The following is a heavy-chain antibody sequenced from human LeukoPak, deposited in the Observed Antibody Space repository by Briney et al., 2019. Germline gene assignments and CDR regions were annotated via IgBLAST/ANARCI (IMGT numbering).Heavy chain of an antibody. CDR2: ISYDRSNK. D-gene: IGHD6-6*01. CDR3: ARLDWYSSSPGADY. CDR1: GFPFRDRW. J-gene: IGHJ4*02. Sequence: GGSLRLSCTASGFPFRDRWMSWVRQAPGKGLEWVAVISYDRSNKYYADSVKGRFTISRDNSKNTLYLQMNSLRAEDTAVYYCARLDWYSSSPGADYWGQGTLVTVSS. V-gene: IGHV3-30*03.